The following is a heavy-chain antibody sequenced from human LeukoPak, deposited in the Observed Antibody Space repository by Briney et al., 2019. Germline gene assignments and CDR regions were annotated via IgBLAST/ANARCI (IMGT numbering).Heavy chain of an antibody. Sequence: GASVKVSCKASGYTFTSYYMHWVRQAPGQGLEWMGIINPSGGSTTYAQKFQGRVTMTRDTSTSTVYMELSSLRSEDTAVYYCASHYYGSGSYYKHPLFEYWGQGTLVTVSS. V-gene: IGHV1-46*01. CDR1: GYTFTSYY. CDR3: ASHYYGSGSYYKHPLFEY. CDR2: INPSGGST. J-gene: IGHJ4*02. D-gene: IGHD3-10*01.